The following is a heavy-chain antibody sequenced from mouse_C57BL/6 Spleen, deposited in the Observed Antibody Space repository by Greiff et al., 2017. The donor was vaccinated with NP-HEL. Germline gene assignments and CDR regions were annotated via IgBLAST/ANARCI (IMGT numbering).Heavy chain of an antibody. CDR2: IYPGDGDT. D-gene: IGHD2-3*01. CDR3: ARDDAPMDY. CDR1: GYAFSSSW. Sequence: LQESGPELVKPGASVKISCKASGYAFSSSWMNWVKQRPGKGLEWIGRIYPGDGDTNYNGKFKGKATLTADKSSSTAYMQLSSLTSEDSAVYFCARDDAPMDYWGQGTSVTVSS. J-gene: IGHJ4*01. V-gene: IGHV1-82*01.